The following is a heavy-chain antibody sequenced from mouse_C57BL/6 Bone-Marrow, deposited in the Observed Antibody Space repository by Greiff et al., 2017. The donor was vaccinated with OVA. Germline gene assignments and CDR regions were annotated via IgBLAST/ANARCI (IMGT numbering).Heavy chain of an antibody. Sequence: QVHVKQPGAELVKPGASVKLSCKASGYTFTSYWMHWVKQRPGQGLEWIGMIHPNSGSTNYNEKFKSKPTLPVDKSSSPAYMQLSSLTSEDSAVYYCAWGIHYYGSPRRDYRGQGTTLTVSS. CDR1: GYTFTSYW. CDR3: AWGIHYYGSPRRDY. V-gene: IGHV1-64*01. J-gene: IGHJ2*01. D-gene: IGHD1-1*01. CDR2: IHPNSGST.